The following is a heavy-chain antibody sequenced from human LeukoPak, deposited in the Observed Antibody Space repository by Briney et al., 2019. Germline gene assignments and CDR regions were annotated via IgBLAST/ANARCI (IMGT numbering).Heavy chain of an antibody. V-gene: IGHV1-46*01. CDR2: ISPSSDTT. Sequence: ASVKASCKASGYTFTNYYIHWVRQAPGQGLEWMGIISPSSDTTSYAQKFQGRVTMTRDTSTTTVYMELSSLRSEDTAVYYCARPGRGSYTPFDYWGQGTLVTVSS. CDR3: ARPGRGSYTPFDY. D-gene: IGHD1-26*01. CDR1: GYTFTNYY. J-gene: IGHJ4*02.